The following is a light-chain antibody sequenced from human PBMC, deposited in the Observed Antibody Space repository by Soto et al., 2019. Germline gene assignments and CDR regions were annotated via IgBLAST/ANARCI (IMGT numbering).Light chain of an antibody. Sequence: EIVMTQSPATLSVSPGERATLSCRASQSVNSNLAWYQQKPGQAPRLLIYGASTRATGIPARFSGSGSGTEFTLTISSLQSADFAVYYCQQYNDWPLTFGGGTKVDIK. CDR2: GAS. CDR1: QSVNSN. CDR3: QQYNDWPLT. J-gene: IGKJ4*01. V-gene: IGKV3-15*01.